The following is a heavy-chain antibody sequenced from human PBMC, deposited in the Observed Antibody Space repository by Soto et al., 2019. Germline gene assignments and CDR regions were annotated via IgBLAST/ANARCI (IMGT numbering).Heavy chain of an antibody. Sequence: ASVKVSCKASGYTFTGYYMHWVRQAPGQGLEWMGWINPNSGGTNYAQKFQGWVTMTRDTSISTAYMELSRLRSDDTAVYYCARAGYSSSWDLGYWGQGTLVTVSS. J-gene: IGHJ4*02. V-gene: IGHV1-2*04. CDR2: INPNSGGT. CDR3: ARAGYSSSWDLGY. D-gene: IGHD6-13*01. CDR1: GYTFTGYY.